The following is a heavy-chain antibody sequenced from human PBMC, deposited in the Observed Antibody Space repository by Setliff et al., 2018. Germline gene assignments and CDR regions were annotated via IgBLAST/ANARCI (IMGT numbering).Heavy chain of an antibody. D-gene: IGHD7-27*01. CDR3: AITEVHLSGDRPFDY. CDR1: GHTLSNYG. Sequence: ASVKVSCKASGHTLSNYGISWVRQAPGQGLEWMGWVSRYNGDTKYAQKFQGRVTMTTDTSRSTAYMELRSLRSDDTAVYYCAITEVHLSGDRPFDYWGQGTLVTVSS. CDR2: VSRYNGDT. V-gene: IGHV1-18*04. J-gene: IGHJ4*02.